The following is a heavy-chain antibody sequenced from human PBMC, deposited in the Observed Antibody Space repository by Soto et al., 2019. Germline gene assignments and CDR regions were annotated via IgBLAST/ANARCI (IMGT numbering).Heavy chain of an antibody. D-gene: IGHD6-6*01. Sequence: EVQLVQSGAEVKKPGESLRISCKGSGYSFTSYWISWVRQMPGKGLEWMGRIDPSDSYTNYSPSFQGHVTISADKSISTACLQWSSLKASDTAMYYCARHLISYSSSAPYYDYGMDVWGQGTTVTVSS. V-gene: IGHV5-10-1*03. CDR2: IDPSDSYT. J-gene: IGHJ6*02. CDR3: ARHLISYSSSAPYYDYGMDV. CDR1: GYSFTSYW.